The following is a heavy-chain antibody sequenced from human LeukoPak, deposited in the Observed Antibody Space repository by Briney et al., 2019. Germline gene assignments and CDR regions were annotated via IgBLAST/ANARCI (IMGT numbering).Heavy chain of an antibody. CDR1: GFTFSNAW. Sequence: GGSLRLSCAASGFTFSNAWMSWVRQAPGKGLEWVGRIKSKTDGETTDYAAPVKGRFTISRDDSKNTLYLQMNSLKTEDTAVYYCTTDRGVFDPWGQGTLVTVSS. J-gene: IGHJ5*02. D-gene: IGHD3-10*01. V-gene: IGHV3-15*01. CDR2: IKSKTDGETT. CDR3: TTDRGVFDP.